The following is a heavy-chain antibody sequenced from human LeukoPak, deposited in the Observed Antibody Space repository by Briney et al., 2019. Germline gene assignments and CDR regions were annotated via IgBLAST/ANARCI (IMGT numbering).Heavy chain of an antibody. CDR1: GYTFTDYY. CDR3: ARSRISAPVDY. CDR2: INTHSGGT. V-gene: IGHV1-2*02. D-gene: IGHD6-6*01. J-gene: IGHJ4*02. Sequence: GSSAKVSCKASGYTFTDYYMHWVRQAPGQGLEWMGWINTHSGGTSYAQKFQGRVTMTRDTSISTGFMELKSLGSDDTAVYYCARSRISAPVDYWGQGTLVTVSS.